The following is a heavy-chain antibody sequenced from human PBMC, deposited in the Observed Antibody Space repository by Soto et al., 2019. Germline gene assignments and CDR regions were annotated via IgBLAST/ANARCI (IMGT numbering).Heavy chain of an antibody. CDR2: IWYDGSNK. V-gene: IGHV3-33*01. J-gene: IGHJ4*02. D-gene: IGHD3-9*01. Sequence: GGSLRLSCAASGFTFSSYCMHWVRQAPGKGLEWVAVIWYDGSNKYYADSVKGRFTISRDNSKNTLYLQMNSLRAEDTAVYYCARENYDILTGSHICLDYWGQGTLVTVSS. CDR3: ARENYDILTGSHICLDY. CDR1: GFTFSSYC.